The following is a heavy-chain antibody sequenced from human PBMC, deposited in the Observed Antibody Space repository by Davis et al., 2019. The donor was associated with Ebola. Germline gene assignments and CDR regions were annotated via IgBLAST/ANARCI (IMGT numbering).Heavy chain of an antibody. CDR1: GGSISSSNW. CDR3: ARGGIQLWLMDYYYYGMDV. Sequence: MPSETLSLTCAVSGGSISSSNWWSWVRQPPGKGLEWIGEIYHSGSTNYNPSLKSRVTISVDKSKNQFSLKLSSVTAADTAVYYCARGGIQLWLMDYYYYGMDVWGQGTTVTVSS. CDR2: IYHSGST. J-gene: IGHJ6*02. D-gene: IGHD5-18*01. V-gene: IGHV4-4*02.